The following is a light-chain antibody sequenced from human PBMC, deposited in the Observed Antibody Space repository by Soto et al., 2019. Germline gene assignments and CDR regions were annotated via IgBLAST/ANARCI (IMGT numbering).Light chain of an antibody. CDR3: CSFAGTSWV. CDR2: DVS. J-gene: IGLJ3*02. V-gene: IGLV2-11*01. CDR1: SSDVGAYNY. Sequence: QSALTQPRLVSGSPGQSVTISCTGTSSDVGAYNYVSWYQQHPGKAPKVMIYDVSKRPSGVPDRFSGSKSGNTASLTISGLQAEDEADYHCCSFAGTSWVFGGGTKLTVL.